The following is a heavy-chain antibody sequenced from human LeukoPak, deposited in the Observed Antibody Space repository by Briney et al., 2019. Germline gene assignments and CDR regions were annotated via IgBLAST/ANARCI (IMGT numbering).Heavy chain of an antibody. CDR2: ISGSGGST. Sequence: PGGSLRLSCAASGFTFSSYAMSWVRQAPGKGREWVSAISGSGGSTYYADSVKGRFTISRDNSKNTLYLQMNSLRAEDTAVYYCANRRDGYFVYWGQGTLVTVSS. V-gene: IGHV3-23*01. CDR3: ANRRDGYFVY. D-gene: IGHD5-24*01. J-gene: IGHJ4*02. CDR1: GFTFSSYA.